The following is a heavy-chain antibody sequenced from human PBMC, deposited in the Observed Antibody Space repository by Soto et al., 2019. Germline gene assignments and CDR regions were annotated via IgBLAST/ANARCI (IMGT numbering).Heavy chain of an antibody. Sequence: QLQLQESGSGLVKPSQTLSLTCAVSGGSISSDNCSWSWIRQPPGKGLEWIGYIYHSGSTDYNPTLKRRASISVDQSRNQFSLKLSSVSAADTAVYFCARVPVTIGYGMDVWGQGTKVTVSS. CDR1: GGSISSDNCS. J-gene: IGHJ6*02. D-gene: IGHD4-17*01. CDR2: IYHSGST. V-gene: IGHV4-30-2*01. CDR3: ARVPVTIGYGMDV.